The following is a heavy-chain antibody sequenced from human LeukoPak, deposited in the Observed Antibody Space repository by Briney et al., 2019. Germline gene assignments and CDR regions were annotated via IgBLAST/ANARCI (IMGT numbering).Heavy chain of an antibody. CDR2: IYYSGST. D-gene: IGHD6-19*01. V-gene: IGHV4-39*07. CDR3: ARGFSRSGWSEFDY. CDR1: GYSISSSSYY. J-gene: IGHJ4*02. Sequence: PSETLSLTCTVSGYSISSSSYYWGWIRQPPGKGLEWIGSIYYSGSTYYNPSLKSRVTISVDTSKNQFSLKLSSVTAADTAVYYCARGFSRSGWSEFDYWGQGTLVTVSS.